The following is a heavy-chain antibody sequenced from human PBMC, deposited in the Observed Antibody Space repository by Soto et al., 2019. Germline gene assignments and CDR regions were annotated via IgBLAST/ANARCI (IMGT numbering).Heavy chain of an antibody. CDR2: IIPILGIA. V-gene: IGHV1-69*08. Sequence: QVQLVQSGAEVKKPGSSVKVSCKASGGTFSSYTISWVRQAPGQGLEWMGRIIPILGIANYAQKFQGRLTITADKSTSTAYMELSSLRSEDTAVYYCARDRYSSGWANYYYYYMDVWGKGTTVTVSS. CDR3: ARDRYSSGWANYYYYYMDV. CDR1: GGTFSSYT. J-gene: IGHJ6*03. D-gene: IGHD6-19*01.